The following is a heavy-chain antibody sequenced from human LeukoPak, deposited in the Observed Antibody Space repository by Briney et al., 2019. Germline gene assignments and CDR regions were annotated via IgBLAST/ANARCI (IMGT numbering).Heavy chain of an antibody. CDR1: GFTFDDYA. CDR3: AKDGSGIAAAGLLDY. CDR2: ISWNSGSI. V-gene: IGHV3-9*01. D-gene: IGHD6-13*01. J-gene: IGHJ4*02. Sequence: GGSLRLSCAASGFTFDDYAMHWVRQAPGKGLESVSGISWNSGSIGYADSVKGRFTISRDNAKNSLYLQMNSLRAEDTALYYCAKDGSGIAAAGLLDYWGQGTLVTVSS.